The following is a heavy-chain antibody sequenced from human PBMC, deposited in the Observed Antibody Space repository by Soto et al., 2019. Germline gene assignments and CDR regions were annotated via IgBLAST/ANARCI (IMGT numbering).Heavy chain of an antibody. V-gene: IGHV3-21*01. D-gene: IGHD3-22*01. CDR1: GFTFSTYS. J-gene: IGHJ6*02. CDR2: ISDSSSYI. Sequence: GGSLRLSCAASGFTFSTYSMNWVRQAPGKGLEWVSSISDSSSYIYYADSVKGRFTISRDNAKNSLYLQMNSLRAEDTAVYYCARYDSSGYYWPYYYNGMDVWGQGTTITVSS. CDR3: ARYDSSGYYWPYYYNGMDV.